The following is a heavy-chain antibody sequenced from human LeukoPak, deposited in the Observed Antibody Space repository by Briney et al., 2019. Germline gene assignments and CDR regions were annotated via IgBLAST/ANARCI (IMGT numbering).Heavy chain of an antibody. Sequence: GESLKISCKASGYSFTSHWIGWVRQMPGKGLEWMGIIYPGDSDTRYSPSFQGQVTISADKSISTAYLQWSSLKASDTAMYYCARTAMGAVEYFDYWGQGTLVTVSS. V-gene: IGHV5-51*01. CDR1: GYSFTSHW. CDR3: ARTAMGAVEYFDY. CDR2: IYPGDSDT. J-gene: IGHJ4*02. D-gene: IGHD5-18*01.